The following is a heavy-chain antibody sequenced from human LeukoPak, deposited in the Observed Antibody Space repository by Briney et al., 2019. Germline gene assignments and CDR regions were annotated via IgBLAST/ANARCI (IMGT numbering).Heavy chain of an antibody. D-gene: IGHD1-26*01. CDR1: GYTFTSYG. Sequence: ASVKASCKASGYTFTSYGISWVRQAPGQGLEWMGWISAYNGNTNYAQKLQGRVTMTTDTSTSTAYMELRSLRSDDTAVYYCARRARQSGSYQGDYWGQGTLVTVSS. V-gene: IGHV1-18*01. J-gene: IGHJ4*02. CDR2: ISAYNGNT. CDR3: ARRARQSGSYQGDY.